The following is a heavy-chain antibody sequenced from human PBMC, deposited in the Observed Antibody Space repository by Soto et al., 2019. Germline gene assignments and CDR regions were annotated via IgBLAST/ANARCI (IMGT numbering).Heavy chain of an antibody. CDR1: GFTFNTYN. Sequence: GGSLRLSCAASGFTFNTYNMNWVRQAPGKGLEWVSYISSSSSTIHYADSVKGRFTISRDNAKNSLYLQMNSLRAEDTAVYYRARDDYPYYDDSSGYHFDYWGEGTLVTVSS. V-gene: IGHV3-48*01. CDR2: ISSSSSTI. D-gene: IGHD3-22*01. CDR3: ARDDYPYYDDSSGYHFDY. J-gene: IGHJ4*02.